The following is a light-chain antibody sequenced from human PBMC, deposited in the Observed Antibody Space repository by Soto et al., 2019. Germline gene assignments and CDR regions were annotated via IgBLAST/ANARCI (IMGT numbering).Light chain of an antibody. CDR2: WAS. CDR3: QQHYSPPWT. Sequence: DIGMTQSHASLAVSLGERATINCKSSQSVFYTSRNKSSLAWYRQVPGQPPEVIIYWASIRESGVPDRFSGSGSGTDFTLTVSSLQSADVAVYFCQQHYSPPWTFGQGTKADI. CDR1: QSVFYTSRNKSS. V-gene: IGKV4-1*01. J-gene: IGKJ1*01.